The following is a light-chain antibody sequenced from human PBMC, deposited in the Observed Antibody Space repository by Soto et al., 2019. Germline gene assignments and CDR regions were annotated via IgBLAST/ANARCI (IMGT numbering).Light chain of an antibody. J-gene: IGKJ5*01. CDR2: AAS. Sequence: DIQLTQSPSFLSASVGDRVTITCRASQGISSYLAWYQQKPGKVPKLLIYAASTLQSGVPSRFSGSGSATEFFITTISLQPEDFAAYYCQQINTNPITFGRGTRLEIK. CDR1: QGISSY. CDR3: QQINTNPIT. V-gene: IGKV1-9*01.